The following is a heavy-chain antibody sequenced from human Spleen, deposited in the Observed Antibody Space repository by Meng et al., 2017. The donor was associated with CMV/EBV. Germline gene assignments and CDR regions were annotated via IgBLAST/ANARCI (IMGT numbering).Heavy chain of an antibody. V-gene: IGHV3-23*01. CDR3: AKGGEWLALDY. CDR2: ISGSGDST. CDR1: GFTFSNYA. Sequence: LSCAASGFTFSNYAMSWVRQAPGKGLEWVSVISGSGDSTYYADSVKGRFTISRDNSKSTLYLQMNSLRAEDTALYYCAKGGEWLALDYWGQGTLVTVSS. D-gene: IGHD3-3*01. J-gene: IGHJ4*02.